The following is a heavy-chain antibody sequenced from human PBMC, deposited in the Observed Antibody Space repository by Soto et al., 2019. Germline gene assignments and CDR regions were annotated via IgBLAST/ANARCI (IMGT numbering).Heavy chain of an antibody. CDR1: GGSISSGGYY. J-gene: IGHJ3*02. CDR2: IYYSGST. V-gene: IGHV4-31*03. D-gene: IGHD3-22*01. CDR3: ARVAYYDSSGLPDAFDI. Sequence: SETLSLTCTVSGGSISSGGYYWSWIRQHPGKGLEWIGYIYYSGSTYYNPSLKSRVTISVDTSKNQFTLKLSSVTAADTAVYYCARVAYYDSSGLPDAFDIWGQGTMVPVSS.